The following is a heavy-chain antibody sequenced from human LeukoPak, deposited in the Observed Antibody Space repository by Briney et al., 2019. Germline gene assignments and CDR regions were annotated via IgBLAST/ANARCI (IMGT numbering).Heavy chain of an antibody. CDR1: GFTFSSYS. CDR3: ASLVRGVIITHNWFDP. Sequence: GGSLRLSCAASGFTFSSYSMNWVCQAPGKGLEWVSSISSSSSYIYYADSVKGRFTISRDNAKNSLYLQMNSLRAEDTAVCYCASLVRGVIITHNWFDPWGQGTLVAVSS. J-gene: IGHJ5*02. V-gene: IGHV3-21*01. D-gene: IGHD3-10*01. CDR2: ISSSSSYI.